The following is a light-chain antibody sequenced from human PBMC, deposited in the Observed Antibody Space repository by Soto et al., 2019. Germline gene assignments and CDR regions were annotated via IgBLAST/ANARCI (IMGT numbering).Light chain of an antibody. Sequence: QAVLTQPPSASGTPGKRVTISCSGSSSNIGSKYVYWYQQLPGTAPKLLMYRNNQRPSGVPDRFSGSKSGTSASLAISGLRPEDEADYYCAAWDAGVSGPAFGGGTKLTVL. V-gene: IGLV1-47*01. J-gene: IGLJ2*01. CDR2: RNN. CDR3: AAWDAGVSGPA. CDR1: SSNIGSKY.